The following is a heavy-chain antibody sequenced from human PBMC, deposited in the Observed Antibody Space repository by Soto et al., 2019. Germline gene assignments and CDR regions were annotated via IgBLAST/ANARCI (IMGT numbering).Heavy chain of an antibody. J-gene: IGHJ3*02. CDR2: ISYSGGST. CDR3: TTDWDVWFGESLAFDI. D-gene: IGHD3-10*01. Sequence: PGGSLRLSCAASGFTFSSYAMSWVRQAPGEGLEWVSAISYSGGSTYYADSVKGRFTISRENSRNTLYLQMNSLRAEDTAVYYCTTDWDVWFGESLAFDIWGQGTMVNVSS. CDR1: GFTFSSYA. V-gene: IGHV3-23*01.